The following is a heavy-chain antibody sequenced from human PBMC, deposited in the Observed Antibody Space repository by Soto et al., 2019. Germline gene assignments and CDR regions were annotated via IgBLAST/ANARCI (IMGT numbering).Heavy chain of an antibody. J-gene: IGHJ4*02. D-gene: IGHD2-8*01. CDR2: IRAGTGSTI. V-gene: IGHV3-48*01. Sequence: EVHLLESGGGLVQSGGSLRLSCAASGFTFSDYSMNWVRQAPGKGLEWVAFIRAGTGSTIQYADSVKGRFTVSRDNAKNSLSLEMNSLRPEDTAVYYCARDMAVLSDYWGQGTLVIVSS. CDR3: ARDMAVLSDY. CDR1: GFTFSDYS.